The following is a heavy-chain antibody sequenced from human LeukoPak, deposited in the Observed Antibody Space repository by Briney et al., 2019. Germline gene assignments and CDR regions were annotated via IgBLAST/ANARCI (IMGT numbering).Heavy chain of an antibody. D-gene: IGHD6-19*01. J-gene: IGHJ4*02. CDR3: AREDEYSSGLLDY. CDR2: ISSSSSYI. V-gene: IGHV3-21*01. Sequence: GGSLRLSCAASGFTFSSYSMNWVRQAPGEGLEWVSSISSSSSYIYYADSVKGRFTISRDNAKNSLYLQMNSLRAEDTAVYYCAREDEYSSGLLDYWGQGTLVAVSS. CDR1: GFTFSSYS.